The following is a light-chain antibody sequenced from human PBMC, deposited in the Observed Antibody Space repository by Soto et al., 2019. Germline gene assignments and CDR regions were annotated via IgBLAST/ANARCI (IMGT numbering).Light chain of an antibody. CDR1: QTIGSN. V-gene: IGKV1-39*01. J-gene: IGKJ3*01. Sequence: DLQMTQSPSSLSASVGDRVAITCGASQTIGSNLNWYQQKPGKAPKLLIYRASSLQSGVPSRFSGGGSGTDFTLTISSLQPEDFASYYCQQSYDPPFTFGPGTKVDL. CDR2: RAS. CDR3: QQSYDPPFT.